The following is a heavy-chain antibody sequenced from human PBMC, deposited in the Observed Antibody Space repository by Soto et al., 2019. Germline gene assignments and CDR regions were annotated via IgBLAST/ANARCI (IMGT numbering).Heavy chain of an antibody. J-gene: IGHJ4*02. CDR3: ARQYQTTVVTDY. CDR2: IDAEDGKT. D-gene: IGHD4-17*01. V-gene: IGHV1-3*01. CDR1: GYTFTSYA. Sequence: GASVKVSCKASGYTFTSYAMHWVRQAPGQGLEWMGWIDAEDGKTKYAQKFQGRVTMTEDTSTDTAYMELSSLRSEDTAVYYCARQYQTTVVTDYWGQGTLVTVS.